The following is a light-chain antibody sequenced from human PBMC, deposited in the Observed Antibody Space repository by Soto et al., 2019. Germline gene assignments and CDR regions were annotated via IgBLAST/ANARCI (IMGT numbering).Light chain of an antibody. CDR3: CSYGGFSTFVI. CDR2: GNR. V-gene: IGLV1-40*01. Sequence: QSALTQPPSVSGAPGQRVTISCTGNNSNLGAGYDVHWYQQLPGAAPKLVIFGNRNRPSGVPERFSGSKSGNTASLTISGLQADDEAHYYCCSYGGFSTFVIFGGGTKLTVL. CDR1: NSNLGAGYD. J-gene: IGLJ2*01.